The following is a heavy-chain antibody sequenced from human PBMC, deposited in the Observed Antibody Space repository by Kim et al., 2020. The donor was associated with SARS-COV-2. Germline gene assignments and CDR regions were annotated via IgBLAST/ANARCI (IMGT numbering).Heavy chain of an antibody. Sequence: ASVKVSCKASGYTFTGYYMHWVRQAPGQGLEWMGLINPNSGGTNYAQKFQGWVTMTRDTSISTAYMELSRLRSDDTAVYYCARGVMEPAAMLYYYYYGMDVWGRGTTVTVSS. CDR1: GYTFTGYY. CDR3: ARGVMEPAAMLYYYYYGMDV. J-gene: IGHJ6*02. D-gene: IGHD2-2*01. CDR2: INPNSGGT. V-gene: IGHV1-2*04.